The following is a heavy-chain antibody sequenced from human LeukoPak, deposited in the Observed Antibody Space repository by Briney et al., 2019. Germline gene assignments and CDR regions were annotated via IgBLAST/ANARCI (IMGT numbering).Heavy chain of an antibody. CDR1: GGSISSGSYY. Sequence: PSQTLSLTCTVSGGSISSGSYYWSWIRQPAGKGLEWIGRIYTRGSTNYNPSLKSRVTISVDTSKNQFSLKLSSVTAADTAVYYCARDFAMAALYYWGQGTLVTVSS. V-gene: IGHV4-61*02. CDR3: ARDFAMAALYY. D-gene: IGHD6-6*01. J-gene: IGHJ4*02. CDR2: IYTRGST.